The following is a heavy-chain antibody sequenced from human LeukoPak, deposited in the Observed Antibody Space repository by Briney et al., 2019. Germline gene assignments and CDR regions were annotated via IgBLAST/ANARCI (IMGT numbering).Heavy chain of an antibody. CDR2: VNHRGDT. CDR3: ARGPTISETGYFDY. J-gene: IGHJ4*03. CDR1: VEFHSLY. Sequence: PSDTLSLLCALYVEFHSLYWSWIPQSPGKGPQWIAEVNHRGDTNYNPSVKGRVTISVDTSKNQFSLKVTSLTAADTAVYYCARGPTISETGYFDYWGQGTLVTVPS. V-gene: IGHV4-34*01. D-gene: IGHD1-1*01.